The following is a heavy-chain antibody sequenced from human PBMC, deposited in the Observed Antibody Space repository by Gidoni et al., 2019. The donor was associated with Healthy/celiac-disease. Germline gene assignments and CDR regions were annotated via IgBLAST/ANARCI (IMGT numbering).Heavy chain of an antibody. Sequence: QVQLQESGPGLVKPCQTTPLTCTVSGGSFSSCCYYLSWIRQHPGQGLEWIGYIYYSGSTYYNPSLKSLVTISVDTSKNQCSLRLSSVTAADTAVYYCARGRRSDQEPYSSSWSRFDYWGQGTLVTVSS. J-gene: IGHJ4*02. CDR3: ARGRRSDQEPYSSSWSRFDY. V-gene: IGHV4-31*01. CDR1: GGSFSSCCYY. D-gene: IGHD6-13*01. CDR2: IYYSGST.